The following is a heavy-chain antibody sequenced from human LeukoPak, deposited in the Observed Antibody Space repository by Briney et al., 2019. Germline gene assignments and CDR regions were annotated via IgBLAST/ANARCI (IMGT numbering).Heavy chain of an antibody. Sequence: SETLSLTCAVYGASFSCYYWSWIRQPPGKGLEWIGEINHSGSTNYNPSLKSRVTISVDTSKNQFSLKLSSVTAADTAVYYCARVRYSGSDYWGQGTRVTVSS. CDR3: ARVRYSGSDY. CDR1: GASFSCYY. D-gene: IGHD1-26*01. V-gene: IGHV4-34*01. J-gene: IGHJ4*02. CDR2: INHSGST.